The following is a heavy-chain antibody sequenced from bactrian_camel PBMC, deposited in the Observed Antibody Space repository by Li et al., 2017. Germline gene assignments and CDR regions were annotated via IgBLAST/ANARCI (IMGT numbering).Heavy chain of an antibody. CDR2: IGTIGTT. V-gene: IGHV3S53*01. D-gene: IGHD3*01. J-gene: IGHJ6*01. CDR1: EYSVTDNT. CDR3: AADYLCSPYGFGY. Sequence: PLVESGGGSVQAGGSLTLTCAAAEYSVTDNTMAWFRQAPGKEREGVAAIGTIGTTTYADSVKGRFTISKDGAKNSLYLQMNSLKPEDTAMYYCAADYLCSPYGFGYWGQGTQVTVS.